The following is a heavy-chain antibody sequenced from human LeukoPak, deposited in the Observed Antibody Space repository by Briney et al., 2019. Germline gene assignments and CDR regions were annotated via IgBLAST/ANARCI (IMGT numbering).Heavy chain of an antibody. Sequence: GGSLRLSCAASGFTFSDYDMHGVRQATGKGLEWVSAIGTAGDTYYTGSVKGRFTISRENAKKSLYLQMNSLRAGDTAVYYCARVAKERVGGVYYFDYWGQGTLVTVSS. CDR3: ARVAKERVGGVYYFDY. V-gene: IGHV3-13*01. J-gene: IGHJ4*02. CDR1: GFTFSDYD. D-gene: IGHD1-1*01. CDR2: IGTAGDT.